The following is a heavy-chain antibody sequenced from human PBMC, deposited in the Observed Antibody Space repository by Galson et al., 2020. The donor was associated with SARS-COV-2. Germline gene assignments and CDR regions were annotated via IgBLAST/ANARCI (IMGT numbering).Heavy chain of an antibody. V-gene: IGHV4-31*03. CDR3: ARDVNGRPRGFDV. D-gene: IGHD1-26*01. CDR2: IYFTGST. Sequence: ASETLSLTCTVSGGSISSGGYFWSWVRQRPGEGLEWIGYIYFTGSTNYNPSLKSRLTISIDTSKNQFSLKLISVTAADTAVYCCARDVNGRPRGFDVWGQGTMATVSS. CDR1: GGSISSGGYF. J-gene: IGHJ3*01.